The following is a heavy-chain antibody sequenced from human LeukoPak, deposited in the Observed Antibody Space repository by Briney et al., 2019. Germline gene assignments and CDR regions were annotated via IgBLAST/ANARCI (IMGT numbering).Heavy chain of an antibody. Sequence: GSSLRLSCAVSGFIFSDYGFHWVRQAPGKGLEWVAVTRFDGSIKQYADSVKGRFTISRDDSKNTLYLQKNFLKSEDTAVYYCARWGGTRQYYFDYWGQGTLVTVSS. V-gene: IGHV3-33*01. CDR3: ARWGGTRQYYFDY. D-gene: IGHD1-1*01. J-gene: IGHJ4*02. CDR2: TRFDGSIK. CDR1: GFIFSDYG.